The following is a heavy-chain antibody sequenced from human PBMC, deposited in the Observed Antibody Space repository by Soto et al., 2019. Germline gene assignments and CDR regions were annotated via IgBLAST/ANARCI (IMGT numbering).Heavy chain of an antibody. CDR3: ARVSGYYLPDY. D-gene: IGHD5-12*01. Sequence: ASVKVSCKDSGYTFTNYATQWVRQAPGQRLEWMGWINAGNGNTKYSQKFQGRVTITRDTSASTAYMELSSLRSEDTAVYYCARVSGYYLPDYWGQGTLVTVSS. CDR1: GYTFTNYA. CDR2: INAGNGNT. J-gene: IGHJ4*02. V-gene: IGHV1-3*01.